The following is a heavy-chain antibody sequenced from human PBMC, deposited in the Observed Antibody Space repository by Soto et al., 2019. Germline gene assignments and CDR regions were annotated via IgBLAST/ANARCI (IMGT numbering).Heavy chain of an antibody. V-gene: IGHV1-69*13. CDR3: ARASVSSSWSPTWFDP. D-gene: IGHD6-13*01. Sequence: GASVKVSCKASGYTFTSYGISWVRQAPGQGLEWMGGIIPIFGTANYAQKFQGRVTITADESTSTAYMELSSLRSEDTAVYYCARASVSSSWSPTWFDPWGQGTLVTVSS. CDR2: IIPIFGTA. CDR1: GYTFTSYG. J-gene: IGHJ5*02.